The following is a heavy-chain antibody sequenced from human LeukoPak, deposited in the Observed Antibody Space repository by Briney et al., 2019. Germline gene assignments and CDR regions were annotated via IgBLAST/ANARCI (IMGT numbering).Heavy chain of an antibody. CDR2: IKQDGSEK. CDR3: ARVSSSWYFHFDY. J-gene: IGHJ4*02. CDR1: GFTFSSYW. D-gene: IGHD6-13*01. V-gene: IGHV3-7*01. Sequence: GGSLRLSCAASGFTFSSYWMSWVRQAPGKGLEWVANIKQDGSEKYYVDSVKGRFTISRDNAKNSLYLQMNSLRAEDTAVYYCARVSSSWYFHFDYWGQGTLVTVSS.